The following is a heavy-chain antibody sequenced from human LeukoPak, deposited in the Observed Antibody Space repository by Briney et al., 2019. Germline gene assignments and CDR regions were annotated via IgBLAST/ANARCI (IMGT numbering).Heavy chain of an antibody. V-gene: IGHV4-30-2*01. D-gene: IGHD3-22*01. CDR1: GGSISSGGYS. Sequence: PSETLSLTCAVSGGSISSGGYSWSWIRQPPGKGLEWIGYIYHSGSTYYNPSLKSRVTISVDRSKNQFSLKLSSVTAADTAVYYCARGHYYYDSSGYYYGAFDIWGQGTMVTVSS. J-gene: IGHJ3*02. CDR2: IYHSGST. CDR3: ARGHYYYDSSGYYYGAFDI.